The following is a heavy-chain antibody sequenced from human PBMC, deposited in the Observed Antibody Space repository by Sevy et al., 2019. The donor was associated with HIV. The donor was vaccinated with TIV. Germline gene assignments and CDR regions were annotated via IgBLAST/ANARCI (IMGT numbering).Heavy chain of an antibody. CDR2: ISGSGGST. V-gene: IGHV3-23*01. CDR3: AKEYTSGYS. Sequence: GGSLRLSCAASGFTFSSYVLSWVRQAPGKGLEWVSTISGSGGSTYYADYVKGRFSISRDNSKNTMYLEMNSLRAEDTAVYYCAKEYTSGYSWGQGTLVTVSS. J-gene: IGHJ4*02. D-gene: IGHD3-22*01. CDR1: GFTFSSYV.